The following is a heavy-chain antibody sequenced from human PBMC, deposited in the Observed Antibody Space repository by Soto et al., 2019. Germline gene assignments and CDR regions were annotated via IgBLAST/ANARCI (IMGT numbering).Heavy chain of an antibody. CDR1: GFTFGDYA. V-gene: IGHV3-49*04. CDR3: TRASSWYSYYYYGMDV. CDR2: IRSKAYGGTT. D-gene: IGHD6-13*01. J-gene: IGHJ6*02. Sequence: GGSLRLSCTASGFTFGDYAMSWVRQAPGKGLEWVGFIRSKAYGGTTEYAASVKGRFTISRDDSKSIAYLQMNSLKTEDTAVYYCTRASSWYSYYYYGMDVWGQGTTVTASS.